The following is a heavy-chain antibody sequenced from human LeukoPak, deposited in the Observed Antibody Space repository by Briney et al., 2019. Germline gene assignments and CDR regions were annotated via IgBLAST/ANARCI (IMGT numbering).Heavy chain of an antibody. D-gene: IGHD3-3*01. Sequence: GGSLRLSCAASGFTFSDYYMSWIRQAPGKGLEWVSYISSSGSTIYYADSVKGRFTISRDNAKNSLYLQMNSLRAEDTAVYYCARAGTYDFWSGPENYYCYMDVWGKGTTVTVSS. CDR1: GFTFSDYY. J-gene: IGHJ6*03. CDR2: ISSSGSTI. V-gene: IGHV3-11*01. CDR3: ARAGTYDFWSGPENYYCYMDV.